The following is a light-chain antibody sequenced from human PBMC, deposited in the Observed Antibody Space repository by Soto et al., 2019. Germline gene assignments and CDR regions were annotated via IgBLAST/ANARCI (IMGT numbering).Light chain of an antibody. CDR1: QRVXSY. CDR3: QQRSKWPSIT. V-gene: IGKV3-11*01. CDR2: DES. J-gene: IGKJ5*01. Sequence: IVLTQSPSTLSLSLGERATLSCRASQRVXSYLVWYQEKPGQAPRILIXDESNRATGIPARFIGSGSGTDFTLTINSLEPADFASYYCQQRSKWPSITFGQGTRLDIK.